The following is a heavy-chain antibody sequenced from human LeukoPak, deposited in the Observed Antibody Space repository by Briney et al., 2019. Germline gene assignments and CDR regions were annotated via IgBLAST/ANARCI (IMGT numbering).Heavy chain of an antibody. CDR2: ISSSSSYI. D-gene: IGHD6-6*01. CDR3: ARDSLIVARPGIFDY. J-gene: IGHJ4*02. CDR1: GFTFSSDS. V-gene: IGHV3-21*01. Sequence: GGSLRLSCAASGFTFSSDSMNWGCQGPGQGLGWVSSISSSSSYIYYADSLKGRFTISRDNAKNSLYLQMTSLRAEDTAVYYCARDSLIVARPGIFDYWGQGTLVTVSS.